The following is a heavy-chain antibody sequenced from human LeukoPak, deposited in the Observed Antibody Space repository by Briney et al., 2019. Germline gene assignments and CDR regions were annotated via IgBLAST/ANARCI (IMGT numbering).Heavy chain of an antibody. D-gene: IGHD4-17*01. Sequence: GGSLRLSCAASGFTFSNDAMSWVRQAPGKGLEWVSAISGSGGSTYYADSVKGRFTIPRDNSKSTLYLQMDSLRAEDTAIYYCANDYGDYEVYFDYWGQGTLVTVSS. J-gene: IGHJ4*02. CDR2: ISGSGGST. CDR1: GFTFSNDA. V-gene: IGHV3-23*01. CDR3: ANDYGDYEVYFDY.